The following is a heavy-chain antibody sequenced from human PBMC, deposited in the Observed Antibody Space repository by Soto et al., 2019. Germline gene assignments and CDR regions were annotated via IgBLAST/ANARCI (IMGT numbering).Heavy chain of an antibody. Sequence: TGGSLRLSSAASGFTFSSFSMNWVRQAPGKGLEWVSSISSSSSYIYYADSVKGRFTISRDNAKNSLYLQMNSLRAEDTAVYYCARDLSLFGVVDYYLDYRGQGTLVTVSS. CDR2: ISSSSSYI. D-gene: IGHD3-3*01. CDR1: GFTFSSFS. J-gene: IGHJ4*02. CDR3: ARDLSLFGVVDYYLDY. V-gene: IGHV3-21*01.